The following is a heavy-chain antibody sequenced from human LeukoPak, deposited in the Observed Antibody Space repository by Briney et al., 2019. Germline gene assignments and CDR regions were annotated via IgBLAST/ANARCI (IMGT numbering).Heavy chain of an antibody. D-gene: IGHD3-3*01. J-gene: IGHJ6*02. Sequence: GGSLRLPCAASGFTFSSYSMNWVRQAPGKGLEWVSSISSSSSYIYYADSVKGRFTISRDNAKNSLYLQMNSLRAEDTAVYYCARGERYDFWSGYSDSYYYYYGMDVWGQGTTVTVSS. CDR3: ARGERYDFWSGYSDSYYYYYGMDV. CDR2: ISSSSSYI. CDR1: GFTFSSYS. V-gene: IGHV3-21*01.